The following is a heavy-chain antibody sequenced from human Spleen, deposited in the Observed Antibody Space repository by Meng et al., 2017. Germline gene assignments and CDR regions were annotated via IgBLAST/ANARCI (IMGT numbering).Heavy chain of an antibody. CDR3: AGDTGRFLRDAFDI. D-gene: IGHD2-8*02. V-gene: IGHV1-2*06. CDR2: INPKSGDT. Sequence: ASVKVSCKPSGYNFPDYYIHWVRRAPGQGLEWMGRINPKSGDTHYAQKFQARVTMTRDTSISTAYMELSRLRSDDTAVYYCAGDTGRFLRDAFDIWGQGTMVTVSS. J-gene: IGHJ3*02. CDR1: GYNFPDYY.